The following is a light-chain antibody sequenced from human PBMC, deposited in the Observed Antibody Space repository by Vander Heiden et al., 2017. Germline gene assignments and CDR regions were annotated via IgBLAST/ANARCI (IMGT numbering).Light chain of an antibody. Sequence: DIQMTQSQSSLSASVGDRITISCRASQSIGAHLNWYHQKPGRAPTLLIHGASNLQNGVSSRFSGSGSGTDFTLTISSLQPEDFATYYCQQTYTNPSYTFGQGTTVE. CDR2: GAS. CDR3: QQTYTNPSYT. CDR1: QSIGAH. J-gene: IGKJ2*01. V-gene: IGKV1-39*01.